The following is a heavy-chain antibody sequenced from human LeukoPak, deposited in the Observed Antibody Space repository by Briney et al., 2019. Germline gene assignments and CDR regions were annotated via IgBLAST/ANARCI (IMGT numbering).Heavy chain of an antibody. J-gene: IGHJ4*02. D-gene: IGHD3-3*01. CDR2: IVVGSGNT. CDR1: GFTLTSSA. Sequence: GTSVKVSCKASGFTLTSSAMQWVRQARGQRLEWIGWIVVGSGNTNYAQKFQERVTITRDMSTSTAYMELSSLRSEDTAVYYCAAGRITKEVDYWGQGTLVTVSS. CDR3: AAGRITKEVDY. V-gene: IGHV1-58*02.